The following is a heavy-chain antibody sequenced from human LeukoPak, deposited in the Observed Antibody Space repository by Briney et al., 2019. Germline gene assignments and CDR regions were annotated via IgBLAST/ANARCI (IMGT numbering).Heavy chain of an antibody. D-gene: IGHD6-19*01. CDR2: ISYDGSDN. CDR1: GFTFSNYA. Sequence: PGGSLRLSCAASGFTFSNYAMHWVRQAPGKGLEWVAVISYDGSDNYYADSVKGRFTISRDSSKNTLYLQMNSLRAEDTAVYYCAKVKGPLLSGWPYYFDYWGQGTLVTVSS. V-gene: IGHV3-30*04. CDR3: AKVKGPLLSGWPYYFDY. J-gene: IGHJ4*02.